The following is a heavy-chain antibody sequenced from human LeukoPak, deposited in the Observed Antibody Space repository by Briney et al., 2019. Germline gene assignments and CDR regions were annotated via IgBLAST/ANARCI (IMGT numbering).Heavy chain of an antibody. CDR2: INPGGGNT. D-gene: IGHD1-1*01. CDR1: GYTFTNYY. CDR3: ARDHSGFQH. J-gene: IGHJ1*01. Sequence: ASVKVSCKASGYTFTNYYMHWVRQAPGQGLEWMGLINPGGGNTNYAQNFQGRVTMTRDTSTTTVYMELSSLRSEDTAVYYCARDHSGFQHWGQGTLVTVSS. V-gene: IGHV1-46*01.